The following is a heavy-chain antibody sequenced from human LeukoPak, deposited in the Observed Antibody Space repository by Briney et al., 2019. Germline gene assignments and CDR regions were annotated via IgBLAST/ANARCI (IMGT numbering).Heavy chain of an antibody. CDR1: GYTFTGYY. CDR3: ARGPYCSGGSCTRNWFDP. D-gene: IGHD2-15*01. J-gene: IGHJ5*02. V-gene: IGHV1-2*02. CDR2: INPNSGGT. Sequence: GASVKVSCKASGYTFTGYYMHWVRQAPGQGLEWMGWINPNSGGTNYAQKFQGRVTMTRDTSISTAYMELSRLRSDDTAVYYCARGPYCSGGSCTRNWFDPWGQGTLVTVSS.